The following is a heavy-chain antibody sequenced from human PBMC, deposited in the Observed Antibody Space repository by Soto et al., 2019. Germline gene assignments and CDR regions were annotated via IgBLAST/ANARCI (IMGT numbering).Heavy chain of an antibody. CDR1: GGSISSGDYY. V-gene: IGHV4-31*03. J-gene: IGHJ4*02. D-gene: IGHD3-22*01. CDR3: ARTYYSDSSGYSDY. CDR2: IYYSGRT. Sequence: QVQLQESGPGLVKPSQTLSLTCSVSGGSISSGDYYWSWIRQHPGKGLEWIGYIYYSGRTYYNPSLQSRRTISLDTSKNQFSLKLSSVTAADTAVYYCARTYYSDSSGYSDYWGQGTLVTVSS.